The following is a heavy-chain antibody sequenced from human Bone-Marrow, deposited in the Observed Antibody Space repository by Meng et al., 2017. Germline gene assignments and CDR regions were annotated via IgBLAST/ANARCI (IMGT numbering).Heavy chain of an antibody. D-gene: IGHD6-19*01. CDR3: ARGRYSSGWYVGYYYYYGMDV. V-gene: IGHV4-61*01. J-gene: IGHJ6*02. Sequence: ESLKISCTVSGGSVSSCSFYWSWIRQPPGQGLEWIGYIYYSGSTNYNPSLKSRVTISVDTSKNQFSLKLSSVTAADTAVYYCARGRYSSGWYVGYYYYYGMDVWGQGTTVTVSS. CDR2: IYYSGST. CDR1: GGSVSSCSFY.